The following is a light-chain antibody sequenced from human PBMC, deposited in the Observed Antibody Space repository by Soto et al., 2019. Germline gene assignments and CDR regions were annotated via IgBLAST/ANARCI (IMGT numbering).Light chain of an antibody. V-gene: IGKV1-9*01. CDR1: QGISNF. Sequence: DLNLPQSPSSLSASVGYRGTITCXDSQGISNFLDWYQQKPGKAPKILIYAASTLDSGVPSRFSGSGSGTEFTLTISSLQPEDFAAYYCKQLSSSPRNTLGGGTRV. CDR2: AAS. CDR3: KQLSSSPRNT. J-gene: IGKJ4*01.